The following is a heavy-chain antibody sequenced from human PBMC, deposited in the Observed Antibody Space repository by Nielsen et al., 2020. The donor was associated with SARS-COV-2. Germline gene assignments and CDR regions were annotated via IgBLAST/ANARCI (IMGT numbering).Heavy chain of an antibody. CDR3: ARVLPQEGYGNLRYYYYYMDV. Sequence: GGSLRLSCKGSGYSFTSYWISWVRQAPGQGLEWMGWISAYNGNTNYAQKLQGRVTMTTDTSTSTAYMELRSLRSDDTAVYYCARVLPQEGYGNLRYYYYYMDVWGKGTTVTVSS. CDR1: GYSFTSYW. CDR2: ISAYNGNT. V-gene: IGHV1-18*04. J-gene: IGHJ6*03. D-gene: IGHD5-18*01.